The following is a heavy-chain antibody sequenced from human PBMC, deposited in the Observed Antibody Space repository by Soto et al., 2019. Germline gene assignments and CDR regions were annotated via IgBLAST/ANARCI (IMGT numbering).Heavy chain of an antibody. Sequence: SETLSLTCAVYGGSFSGYYWSWIRQPPGKGLEWIGEINHSGSTNYNPSLKSRVTISVDTSKNQFSLKLSSVTAADTAVYYCARAYSIAGSARNYYYYMDVWGKGTTVTVSS. D-gene: IGHD6-6*01. J-gene: IGHJ6*03. CDR1: GGSFSGYY. CDR3: ARAYSIAGSARNYYYYMDV. V-gene: IGHV4-34*01. CDR2: INHSGST.